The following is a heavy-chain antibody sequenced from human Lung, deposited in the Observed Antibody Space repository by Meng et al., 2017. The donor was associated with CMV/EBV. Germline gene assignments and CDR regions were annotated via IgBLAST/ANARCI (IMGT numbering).Heavy chain of an antibody. CDR1: GYTFTSYD. J-gene: IGHJ6*02. D-gene: IGHD3-3*01. CDR2: MNPNSGNT. Sequence: ASVXVSXKASGYTFTSYDINWVRQATGQGLEWMGWMNPNSGNTGYAQKFQGRVTITRNTSISTAYMELSSLRSEDTAVYYCAYTYDFWSGYYPPGMDVWGQGXTVTVSS. V-gene: IGHV1-8*03. CDR3: AYTYDFWSGYYPPGMDV.